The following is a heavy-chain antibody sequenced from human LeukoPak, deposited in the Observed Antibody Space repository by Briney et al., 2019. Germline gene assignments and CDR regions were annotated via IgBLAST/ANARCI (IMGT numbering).Heavy chain of an antibody. Sequence: GGSLRLSCAVSGFTFSDYYMTWIRQAPGKGLECVANIKQDGSEKSYVDSVKGRFTISRDNAKNSVYLQMNSLRVEDTAVYYCARDHVGGKYYYMDVWGKGTTVTVSS. CDR3: ARDHVGGKYYYMDV. V-gene: IGHV3-7*01. CDR2: IKQDGSEK. D-gene: IGHD3-16*01. CDR1: GFTFSDYY. J-gene: IGHJ6*03.